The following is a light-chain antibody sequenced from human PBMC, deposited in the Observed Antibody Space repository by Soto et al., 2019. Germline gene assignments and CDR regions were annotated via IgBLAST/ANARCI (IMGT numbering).Light chain of an antibody. V-gene: IGKV3-15*01. CDR2: GAS. CDR1: QSVSSN. Sequence: EVVMTQSPATLSVSPGERATLSCRASQSVSSNLAWYQQKPGQAPRLLIYGASTRATGIPARFSGSGSGTEFTLTISSLQSEDFAVYYCRHYNNWPPYTFGQGTKLEI. J-gene: IGKJ2*01. CDR3: RHYNNWPPYT.